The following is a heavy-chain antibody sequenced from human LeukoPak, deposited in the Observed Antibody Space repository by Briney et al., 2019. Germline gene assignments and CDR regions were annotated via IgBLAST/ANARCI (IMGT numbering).Heavy chain of an antibody. V-gene: IGHV3-15*01. CDR1: GFTFGDYA. CDR3: ITLYWGPDGGS. Sequence: GRSLRLSCTASGFTFGDYAMSWVRQAPGKGLESVGRIKSKGDGGTTDYAAPVKGRFTISRDDSQNTLFLQMNSLSTEDTAVYYCITLYWGPDGGSWGQGTLVTVSS. CDR2: IKSKGDGGTT. D-gene: IGHD3-16*01. J-gene: IGHJ4*02.